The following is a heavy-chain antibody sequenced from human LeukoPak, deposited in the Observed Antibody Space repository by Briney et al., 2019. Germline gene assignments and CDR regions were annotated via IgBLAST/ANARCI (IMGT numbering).Heavy chain of an antibody. D-gene: IGHD1-14*01. J-gene: IGHJ4*02. CDR2: INPGGSSI. CDR3: ARSNQADDY. CDR1: GFTFSSYW. V-gene: IGHV3-74*01. Sequence: GGSLRLSCAASGFTFSSYWMHWVRQVPGKGLVWVARINPGGSSITYADSVKGRFTISRDNAKNTLYLQMDSLRTEDTGVYYCARSNQADDYWGQGTLVTVSS.